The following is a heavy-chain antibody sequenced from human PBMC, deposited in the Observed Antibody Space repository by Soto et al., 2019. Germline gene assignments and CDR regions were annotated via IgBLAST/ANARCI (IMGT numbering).Heavy chain of an antibody. D-gene: IGHD6-13*01. CDR1: GYTFTGYY. Sequence: ASVKVSCKASGYTFTGYYMHWVRQAPGQGLEWMGWINPNSGGTNYAQKFQGRVTMTRDTSISTAYMELSRLRSDDTAVYYCARVLYSSSRFDPWGQGTLVTVSS. CDR2: INPNSGGT. CDR3: ARVLYSSSRFDP. J-gene: IGHJ5*02. V-gene: IGHV1-2*02.